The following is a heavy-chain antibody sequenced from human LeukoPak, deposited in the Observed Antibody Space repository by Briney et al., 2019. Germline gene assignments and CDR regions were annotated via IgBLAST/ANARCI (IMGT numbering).Heavy chain of an antibody. CDR1: GFTFSSYA. CDR3: AKISSSMSSGHYYFDY. Sequence: GGSLRLSCAASGFTFSSYAMSWVRQAPGKGLEWVSAISGSGGSTYYADSVKGRFTIPRDNSKNTLYLQMNSLRAEDTAVYYCAKISSSMSSGHYYFDYWGQGTLVTVSS. CDR2: ISGSGGST. J-gene: IGHJ4*02. V-gene: IGHV3-23*01. D-gene: IGHD3-22*01.